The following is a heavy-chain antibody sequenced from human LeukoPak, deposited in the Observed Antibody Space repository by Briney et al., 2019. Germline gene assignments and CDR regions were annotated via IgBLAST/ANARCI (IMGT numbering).Heavy chain of an antibody. CDR3: AKKVVDTAMVTNYFDY. D-gene: IGHD5-18*01. CDR1: GFTFSSYA. Sequence: PGGSLRLSCAASGFTFSSYAMSWVRQAPGKGLEWVSAISGSGGSTYYADSVKGRFTISRDNSKNTLYLQMNSLRAEDTAVYYCAKKVVDTAMVTNYFDYWGQGTLVTVSS. V-gene: IGHV3-23*01. J-gene: IGHJ4*02. CDR2: ISGSGGST.